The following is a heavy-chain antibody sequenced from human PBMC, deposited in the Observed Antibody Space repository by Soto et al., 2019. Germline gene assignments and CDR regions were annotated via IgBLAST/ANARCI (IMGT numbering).Heavy chain of an antibody. CDR1: GFTFSSYS. D-gene: IGHD6-19*01. J-gene: IGHJ4*02. CDR3: ARDAAVAGTLVSAVDY. Sequence: GGSLRLSCAASGFTFSSYSMNWVRQAPGKGLEWVSSISSSSSYIYYADSVQGRFTISRDNAKNSLYLQMNSLRAEDTAVYYCARDAAVAGTLVSAVDYWGQGTLVTVSS. CDR2: ISSSSSYI. V-gene: IGHV3-21*01.